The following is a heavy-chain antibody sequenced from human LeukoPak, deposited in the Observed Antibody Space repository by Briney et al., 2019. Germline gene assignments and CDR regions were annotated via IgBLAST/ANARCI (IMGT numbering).Heavy chain of an antibody. CDR2: IWYDGSNK. CDR3: ARADDSSGYSIDY. J-gene: IGHJ4*02. CDR1: GFSFSSYG. Sequence: GGSLRLSCAASGFSFSSYGMHWVRQAPGKGLEWVAVIWYDGSNKYYADSVKGRFTISRDNSKNTLYLQMNSLRAEDTAVYYCARADDSSGYSIDYWGQGTLVTVSS. D-gene: IGHD3-22*01. V-gene: IGHV3-33*08.